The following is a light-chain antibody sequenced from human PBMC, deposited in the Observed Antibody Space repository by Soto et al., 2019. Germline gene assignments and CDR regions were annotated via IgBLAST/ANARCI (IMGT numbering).Light chain of an antibody. V-gene: IGLV2-8*01. CDR3: SSYAGSNSFV. CDR1: SSDVGRYNY. Sequence: QSALTQTPSASGSPGQSVTISCTGTSSDVGRYNYVSWYQQYPGKAPKLIIYEVSKRPSGVPDRFSGSKSGNTASLTVSGLQAEDEADYYCSSYAGSNSFVFGPVTQLTVL. CDR2: EVS. J-gene: IGLJ1*01.